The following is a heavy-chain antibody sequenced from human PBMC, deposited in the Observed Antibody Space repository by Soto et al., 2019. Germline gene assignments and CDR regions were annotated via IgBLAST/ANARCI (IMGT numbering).Heavy chain of an antibody. V-gene: IGHV2-26*01. J-gene: IGHJ6*02. CDR3: VRVNADSYLLYYAMDV. CDR1: GFSLTTGRMG. D-gene: IGHD4-17*01. CDR2: IFSDDEI. Sequence: QVTLKESGPVLVKPTETLTLTCDVSGFSLTTGRMGVSWVRQPPGKALEWLAHIFSDDEISYSTSLQSRLTVSKDTSGRQVVLSMTNVDPVDTGRYYCVRVNADSYLLYYAMDVWGQGTTVTVSS.